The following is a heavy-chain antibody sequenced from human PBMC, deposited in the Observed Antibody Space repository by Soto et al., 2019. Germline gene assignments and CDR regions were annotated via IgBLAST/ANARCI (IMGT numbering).Heavy chain of an antibody. CDR1: GFTFDDYD. V-gene: IGHV3-9*01. D-gene: IGHD6-19*01. J-gene: IGHJ4*02. CDR2: ISWNSGNI. CDR3: AKGSSLTVAGTFDY. Sequence: LRLSCAASGFTFDDYDMHWVRQAPGKGLEWVSGISWNSGNIGYADSVKGRFTISRDNAKNSLYLQMNSLRAEDTALYYCAKGSSLTVAGTFDYWGQGTLVTVS.